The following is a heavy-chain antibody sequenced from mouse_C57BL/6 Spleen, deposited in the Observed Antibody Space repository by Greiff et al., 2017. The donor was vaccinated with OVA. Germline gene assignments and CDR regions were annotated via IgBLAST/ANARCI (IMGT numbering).Heavy chain of an antibody. Sequence: VHVKQSVAELVRPGASVKLSCTASGFNIKNTYMHWVKQRPEQGLEWIGRIDPANGNTKYAPKFQGKATITADTSSNTAYLQLSSLTSEDTAIYYCAHYGSSYRYAMDYWGQGTSVTVSS. CDR2: IDPANGNT. D-gene: IGHD1-1*01. CDR3: AHYGSSYRYAMDY. V-gene: IGHV14-3*01. CDR1: GFNIKNTY. J-gene: IGHJ4*01.